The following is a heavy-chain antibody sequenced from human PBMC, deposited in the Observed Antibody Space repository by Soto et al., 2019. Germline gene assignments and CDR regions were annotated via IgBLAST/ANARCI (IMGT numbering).Heavy chain of an antibody. J-gene: IGHJ4*02. CDR3: ARDPGGVDY. CDR1: GFTFSRYS. CDR2: ISSGSSSI. Sequence: EVQLVESGGGLVQPGGSLRLSCAASGFTFSRYSMTWVRQAPGKGLEWVSYISSGSSSIYYADSVKGRFAISRDNAKNSLYLQMISLRDKDTAVYDWARDPGGVDYWGQGTLVTVSS. V-gene: IGHV3-48*02.